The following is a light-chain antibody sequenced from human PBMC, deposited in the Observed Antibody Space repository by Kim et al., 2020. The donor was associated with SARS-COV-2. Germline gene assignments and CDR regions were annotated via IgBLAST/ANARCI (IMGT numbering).Light chain of an antibody. CDR1: SRDVGAYSL. J-gene: IGLJ3*02. Sequence: GQSVTFSCTGTSRDVGAYSLVSWYQQHPGKAPKLILHDVRERPSGVPDRYSGSKSGNTASLTVSGLLPEDEAAYCCISYAGNDNMVIGGGTQLTVL. V-gene: IGLV2-8*01. CDR2: DVR. CDR3: ISYAGNDNMV.